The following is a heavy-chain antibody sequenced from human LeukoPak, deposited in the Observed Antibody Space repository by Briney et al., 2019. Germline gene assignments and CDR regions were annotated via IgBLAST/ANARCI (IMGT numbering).Heavy chain of an antibody. J-gene: IGHJ6*03. CDR2: IYYSGTT. CDR1: GGSISSSSDY. CDR3: ARADRDTYYYYYMDV. D-gene: IGHD5-18*01. Sequence: PSETLSLTCTVSGGSISSSSDYWGWLRQPPGKGLEWIGNIYYSGTTYYNPSLKSRVTISVDTSKNQFSLKLSSVTAADTAVYYCARADRDTYYYYYMDVWGKGTTVTVSS. V-gene: IGHV4-39*07.